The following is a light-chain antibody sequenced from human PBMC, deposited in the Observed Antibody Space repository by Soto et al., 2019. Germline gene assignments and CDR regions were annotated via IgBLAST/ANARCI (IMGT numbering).Light chain of an antibody. Sequence: IKMTRSNTMESASVGNRVTITCRASQSSSSWLAWYQQKPGKAPKLLIYDASSLESGGPSRFSGGGSGAEFTLTISSLQPDDSATYYCQQYESYWTFGQG. CDR3: QQYESYWT. V-gene: IGKV1-5*01. CDR2: DAS. J-gene: IGKJ1*01. CDR1: QSSSSW.